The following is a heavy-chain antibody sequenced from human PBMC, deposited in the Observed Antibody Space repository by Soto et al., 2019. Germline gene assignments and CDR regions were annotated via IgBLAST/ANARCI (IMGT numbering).Heavy chain of an antibody. CDR2: ISYDGSNK. V-gene: IGHV3-30*18. J-gene: IGHJ4*02. CDR3: AKLAVADTSSVDY. D-gene: IGHD6-19*01. Sequence: PGGSLRLSCAASGFTFSSYGMHWVRQAPGKGLEWEAVISYDGSNKYYADSVKGRFTISRDNSKNTLYLQMNSLRAEDTAVYYCAKLAVADTSSVDYWGQGTLVTVSS. CDR1: GFTFSSYG.